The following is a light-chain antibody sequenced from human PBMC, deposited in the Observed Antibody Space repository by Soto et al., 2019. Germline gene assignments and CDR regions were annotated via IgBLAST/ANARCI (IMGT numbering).Light chain of an antibody. V-gene: IGKV3-20*01. CDR2: GAS. CDR3: QQCGSSST. CDR1: QSVSNNY. J-gene: IGKJ5*01. Sequence: EIVLTQSPGTLSLSPGERATLSCRASQSVSNNYLAWYQQKPGQAPRLLIYGASNRATGIPDRFSGSGSGTDFTLTISRLEPEDFAVYYCQQCGSSSTFGQGTRLE.